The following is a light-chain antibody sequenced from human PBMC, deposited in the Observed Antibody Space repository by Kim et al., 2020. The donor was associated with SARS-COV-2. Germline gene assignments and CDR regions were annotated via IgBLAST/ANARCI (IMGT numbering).Light chain of an antibody. CDR1: SLRSSY. Sequence: ALGQTVKITCQGVSLRSSYASWYQQKPGQAPILVMFSQNNRPSGIPDRFSGSSSGDTASLTITGARAEDEADYYCGSRDTSGSQRLFGGVTQLTVL. J-gene: IGLJ3*02. V-gene: IGLV3-19*01. CDR2: SQN. CDR3: GSRDTSGSQRL.